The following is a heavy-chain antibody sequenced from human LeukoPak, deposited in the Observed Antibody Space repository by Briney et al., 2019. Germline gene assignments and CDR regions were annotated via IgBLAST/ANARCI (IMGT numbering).Heavy chain of an antibody. V-gene: IGHV4-59*01. CDR1: GGSITDYH. CDR2: IYYSGST. CDR3: ARVEAVAGIDY. D-gene: IGHD6-19*01. J-gene: IGHJ4*02. Sequence: SETLSLTCTVSGGSITDYHWSWIRQPPGKGLEWIGYIYYSGSTNYNPSLKSRVTISVDTSKNQFSLKLSSVTAADTAVYYCARVEAVAGIDYWGQGTLVTVSS.